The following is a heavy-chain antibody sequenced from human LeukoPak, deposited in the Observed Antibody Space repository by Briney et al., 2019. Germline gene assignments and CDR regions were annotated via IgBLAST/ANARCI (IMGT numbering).Heavy chain of an antibody. V-gene: IGHV4-4*07. J-gene: IGHJ4*02. CDR2: IYTSGST. CDR3: AGQQYSSGWYFTLL. D-gene: IGHD6-19*01. CDR1: GGSISSYY. Sequence: PSETLSLTCTVSGGSISSYYWSWIRQPAGKGLEWIGRIYTSGSTNYNPSLKSRVTMSVDTSKNQFSLKLSSVTAADTAVYYCAGQQYSSGWYFTLLWGQGTLVTVSS.